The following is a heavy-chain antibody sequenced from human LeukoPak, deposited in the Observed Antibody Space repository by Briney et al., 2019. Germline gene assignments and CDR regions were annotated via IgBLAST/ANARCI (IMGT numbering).Heavy chain of an antibody. V-gene: IGHV1-18*01. CDR2: ISAYNGNT. CDR3: AREALRYFDWLWNGIDY. J-gene: IGHJ4*02. D-gene: IGHD3-9*01. CDR1: GYTFTSYG. Sequence: ASVKVSCKASGYTFTSYGISWLRQAPGQGLEWIGLISAYNGNTNYAQKLQGRVTMTTDTSTSTAYMELRSLRSDDTAVYYCAREALRYFDWLWNGIDYWGQGTLVTVSS.